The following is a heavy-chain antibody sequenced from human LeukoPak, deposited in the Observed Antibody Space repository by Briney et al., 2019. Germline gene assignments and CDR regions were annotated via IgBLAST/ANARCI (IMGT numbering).Heavy chain of an antibody. D-gene: IGHD3-22*01. CDR2: IYYSGST. CDR3: ARGGSDSSGYPLFDY. Sequence: SETLSLTCTVSGGSISSGDYYWSWIRQPPGKGLEWIRYIYYSGSTYYNPSLKSRVTISVDTSKNQFSLKLSSVTAADTAVYYCARGGSDSSGYPLFDYWGQGTLVTVSS. V-gene: IGHV4-30-4*08. J-gene: IGHJ4*02. CDR1: GGSISSGDYY.